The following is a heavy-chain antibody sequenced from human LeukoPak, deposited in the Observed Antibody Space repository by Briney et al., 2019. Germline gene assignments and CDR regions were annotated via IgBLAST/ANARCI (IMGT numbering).Heavy chain of an antibody. D-gene: IGHD3-3*01. CDR1: GGSVSSSNFY. CDR2: IYYTGNT. Sequence: PSETLSLTCTVSGGSVSSSNFYWAWIRQPPGKGLEWVASIYYTGNTFYNPSLKSRVTISVDTSKNQFSLKLSSVTAADTAVYYCARTFNTIFGVVTLFDYWGQGTLVTVSS. J-gene: IGHJ4*02. CDR3: ARTFNTIFGVVTLFDY. V-gene: IGHV4-39*07.